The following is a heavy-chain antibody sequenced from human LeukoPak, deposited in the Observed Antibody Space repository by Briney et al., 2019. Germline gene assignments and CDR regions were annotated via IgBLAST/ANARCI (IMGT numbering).Heavy chain of an antibody. D-gene: IGHD5-18*01. CDR3: ARDWGIQQWPPSYFDY. Sequence: ASVKVSCKASGYTFTNYYMHWVRQAPGQGLEWMGIIDPSGGSTTYAQKFQGRVTMTRDTSTSTVYMELTSLRSEDTAMYYCARDWGIQQWPPSYFDYWGQGTLVTDSS. J-gene: IGHJ4*02. CDR1: GYTFTNYY. CDR2: IDPSGGST. V-gene: IGHV1-46*01.